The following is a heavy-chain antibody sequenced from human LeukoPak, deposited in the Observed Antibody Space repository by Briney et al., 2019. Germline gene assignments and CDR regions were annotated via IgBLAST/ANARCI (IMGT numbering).Heavy chain of an antibody. CDR3: AREVMGYFDY. CDR2: ISSSSSYI. D-gene: IGHD2-21*01. V-gene: IGHV3-21*01. CDR1: GFTFSSYN. J-gene: IGHJ4*02. Sequence: GGSLRLSCAASGFTFSSYNMNWVRQAPGKGLEWVSSISSSSSYIYYADSVKGRFAISRDNAKNSLYLQMNILRAEDTAVYYCAREVMGYFDYWGQGTLVTVSS.